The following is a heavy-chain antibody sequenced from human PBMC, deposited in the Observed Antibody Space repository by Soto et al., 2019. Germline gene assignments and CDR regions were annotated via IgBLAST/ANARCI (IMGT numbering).Heavy chain of an antibody. Sequence: QVQLQESGPGLVKPSGTLSPTCAVSGGSISSSNWWSWVRQPPGKGLEWLGEIYNSGSTTYNPPPNSRVTISVAKSKNQFSLKLSSVTAADTAVYYCARDGTGLYYYDSSGYYGNWFDPWGQGTLVTVSS. D-gene: IGHD3-22*01. CDR3: ARDGTGLYYYDSSGYYGNWFDP. V-gene: IGHV4-4*02. CDR1: GGSISSSNW. J-gene: IGHJ5*02. CDR2: IYNSGST.